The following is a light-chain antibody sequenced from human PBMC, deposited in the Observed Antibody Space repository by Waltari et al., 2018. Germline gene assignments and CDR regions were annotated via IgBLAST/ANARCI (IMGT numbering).Light chain of an antibody. CDR3: CAYTGTLNV. Sequence: QSALTQPRSVSGSPGQSVALSCTGTSSDVGAYNYVSWFQQHPGKAPKLIIYDASKRPSGVPDRFSGSKSGNTASLTISGLQADDEADYYCCAYTGTLNVFGTGTKVTVL. CDR2: DAS. J-gene: IGLJ1*01. V-gene: IGLV2-11*01. CDR1: SSDVGAYNY.